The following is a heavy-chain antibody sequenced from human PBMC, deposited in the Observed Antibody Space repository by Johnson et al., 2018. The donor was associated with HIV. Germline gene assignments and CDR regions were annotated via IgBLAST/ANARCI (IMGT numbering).Heavy chain of an antibody. D-gene: IGHD3-22*01. V-gene: IGHV3-7*05. CDR1: GFTFSNYW. Sequence: VQLVESGGGLVQPGGSLRLSCGASGFTFSNYWMSWVRQAPGKGLEWVARIKYDGSDTYYADSVKGRFTISRDNAKNSLYLQMNSLRAEDTALYYCAKVYYDSSGYGAFDIWGQGTMVTVSS. CDR2: IKYDGSDT. J-gene: IGHJ3*02. CDR3: AKVYYDSSGYGAFDI.